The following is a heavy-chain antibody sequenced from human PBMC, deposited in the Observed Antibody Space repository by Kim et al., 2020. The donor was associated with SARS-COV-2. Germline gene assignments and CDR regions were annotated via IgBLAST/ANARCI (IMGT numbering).Heavy chain of an antibody. CDR3: ASSILEKGYGMDV. V-gene: IGHV1-2*06. CDR1: GYTFTGYY. J-gene: IGHJ6*02. Sequence: ASVKVSCKASGYTFTGYYMHWVRQAPGQGLEWMGRINPNSGGTNFAQKFQGRVTMTRDTSISTAYMELSRLRSDDTAVYYCASSILEKGYGMDVWGRGTTVTVSS. CDR2: INPNSGGT. D-gene: IGHD1-26*01.